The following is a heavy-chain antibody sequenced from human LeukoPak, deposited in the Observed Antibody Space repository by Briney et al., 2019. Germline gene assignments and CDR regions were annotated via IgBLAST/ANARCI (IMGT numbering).Heavy chain of an antibody. CDR3: ATVYSGYDVVGEDY. J-gene: IGHJ4*02. V-gene: IGHV4-34*01. D-gene: IGHD5-12*01. CDR1: GGSFSGYY. Sequence: SETLSLTCAVYGGSFSGYYWSWIRQPPGKGLEWIGEINHSGNTNYNPSLRSRVTISLDTSKNQFSLNLSSVTAADKAVYYCATVYSGYDVVGEDYWGQGTLVTVSS. CDR2: INHSGNT.